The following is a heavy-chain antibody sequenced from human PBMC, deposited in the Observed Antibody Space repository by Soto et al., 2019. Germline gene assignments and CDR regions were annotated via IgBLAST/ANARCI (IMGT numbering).Heavy chain of an antibody. V-gene: IGHV2-5*02. J-gene: IGHJ4*02. CDR2: IYWDDDK. CDR3: AHSLAASNSGYYEPINSFDY. D-gene: IGHD4-17*01. CDR1: GFSLSTSGVG. Sequence: QITLKESGPTLVKPTQTLTLTCTFSGFSLSTSGVGVGWIRQPPGKALEWLALIYWDDDKRYSPSLKSRLTITKDTSKNQVVLTMTNMDPVDTATYYCAHSLAASNSGYYEPINSFDYWGQGTLVTVSS.